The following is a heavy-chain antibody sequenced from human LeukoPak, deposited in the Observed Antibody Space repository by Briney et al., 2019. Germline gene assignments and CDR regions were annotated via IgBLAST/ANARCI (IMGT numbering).Heavy chain of an antibody. CDR2: ISGSGGST. V-gene: IGHV3-23*01. CDR1: GFTFSSYA. CDR3: ARTLYCSSTSCYLGYYYYGMDV. Sequence: GGSLRLSCAASGFTFSSYAMSWVRQAPGKGLEWVSAISGSGGSTYYADSVKGRFTISRDNSKNTLYLQMNSLRAEDTAVYYCARTLYCSSTSCYLGYYYYGMDVWGQGTTVTVSS. D-gene: IGHD2-2*01. J-gene: IGHJ6*02.